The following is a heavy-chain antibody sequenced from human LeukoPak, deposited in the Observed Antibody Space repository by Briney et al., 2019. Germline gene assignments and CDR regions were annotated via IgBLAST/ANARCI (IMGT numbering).Heavy chain of an antibody. CDR3: ARDGSGSYHYYYYGMDV. D-gene: IGHD3-10*01. Sequence: PSETLSLTCTVSGGSISSYYWSWIRQPAGKGLEWIGRIYTSGSTNYNPSLKSRVTMSVATSKNQFSLKLSSVTAADTAVYYCARDGSGSYHYYYYGMDVWGQGTTVTVSS. CDR2: IYTSGST. CDR1: GGSISSYY. V-gene: IGHV4-4*07. J-gene: IGHJ6*02.